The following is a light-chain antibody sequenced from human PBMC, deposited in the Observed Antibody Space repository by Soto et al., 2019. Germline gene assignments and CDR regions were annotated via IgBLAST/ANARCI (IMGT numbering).Light chain of an antibody. CDR2: GAS. CDR3: QQYNNWPPIT. Sequence: EIVLTQSPATLSVSPGERATITCRSSRTVSINLAWYQQKPGQAPRLLIYGASTRATGVPARFSGSGSGTEFTLTIIRLQSEDFALYYCQQYNNWPPITLGQGTRLEIK. J-gene: IGKJ5*01. CDR1: RTVSIN. V-gene: IGKV3-15*01.